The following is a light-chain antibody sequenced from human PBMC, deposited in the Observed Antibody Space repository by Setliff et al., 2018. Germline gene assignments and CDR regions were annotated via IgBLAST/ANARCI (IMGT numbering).Light chain of an antibody. Sequence: QSALAQPASVSGSPGQSITISCSGTSSDVGSYDLVSWYQQHPGKAPKLIIYEVSKRPSGVSDRFSGSKSGNTASLTISGLQAEDEADYYCLSYTSKTTHALFGGGTKVTVL. J-gene: IGLJ2*01. CDR3: LSYTSKTTHAL. V-gene: IGLV2-14*03. CDR2: EVS. CDR1: SSDVGSYDL.